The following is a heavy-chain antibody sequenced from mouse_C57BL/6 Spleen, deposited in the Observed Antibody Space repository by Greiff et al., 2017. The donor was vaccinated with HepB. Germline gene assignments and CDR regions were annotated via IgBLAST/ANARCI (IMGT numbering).Heavy chain of an antibody. CDR1: GYTFTSYW. CDR2: IHPSDSDT. D-gene: IGHD3-3*01. Sequence: QVQLQQPGAELVKPGASVKVSCKASGYTFTSYWMHWVKQRPGQGLEWIGRIHPSDSDTNYNQKFKGKATLTVDKSSSTAYMQLSSLTSKDSAVYYCAIQGHYYAMDYWGQGTSVTVSS. CDR3: AIQGHYYAMDY. V-gene: IGHV1-74*01. J-gene: IGHJ4*01.